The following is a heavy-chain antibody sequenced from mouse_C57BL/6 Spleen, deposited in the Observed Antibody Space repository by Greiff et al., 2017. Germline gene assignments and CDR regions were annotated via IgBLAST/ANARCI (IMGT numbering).Heavy chain of an antibody. Sequence: VQLQQPGAELVKPGASVKLSCKASGYTFTSYWMHWVKQRPGQGLEWIGMIHPNSGSTNYNAKFKSKATLTVDKSSSTAYMQLSSLTSEDSAVYDCARDYGSYAMDYWGQGTSVTVSS. CDR2: IHPNSGST. CDR3: ARDYGSYAMDY. J-gene: IGHJ4*01. D-gene: IGHD2-4*01. V-gene: IGHV1-64*01. CDR1: GYTFTSYW.